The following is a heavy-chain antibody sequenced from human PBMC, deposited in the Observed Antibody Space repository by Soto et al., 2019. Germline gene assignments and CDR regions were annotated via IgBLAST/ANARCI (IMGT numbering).Heavy chain of an antibody. CDR1: GGSISSDF. V-gene: IGHV4-59*01. Sequence: QVQLQESGPGLVKPSETLSLTCTVSGGSISSDFWSWIRQPPGKGLEWIGYISISGNTDYSPPPKGRATVSAHPSRNQCSLKLRTVNTADTAVYFCARGREDFHAGSGPRWMWLAPWGQGTLVTVSS. CDR2: ISISGNT. J-gene: IGHJ5*02. D-gene: IGHD3-3*01. CDR3: ARGREDFHAGSGPRWMWLAP.